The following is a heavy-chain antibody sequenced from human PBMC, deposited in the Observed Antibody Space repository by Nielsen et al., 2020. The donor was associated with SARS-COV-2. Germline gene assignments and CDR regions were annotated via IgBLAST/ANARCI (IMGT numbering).Heavy chain of an antibody. J-gene: IGHJ6*03. CDR3: AGGADFWSGTQKYYMDV. Sequence: SLKISCSASGFTFSSTWMAWVREAPGQGLEWVSRINPTGSGTAYADSVKGRSAVSRDNAENTVVLQIHSLRVEDTAVYYCAGGADFWSGTQKYYMDVWGKGTTVTVSS. CDR1: GFTFSSTW. CDR2: INPTGSGT. D-gene: IGHD3-3*01. V-gene: IGHV3-74*01.